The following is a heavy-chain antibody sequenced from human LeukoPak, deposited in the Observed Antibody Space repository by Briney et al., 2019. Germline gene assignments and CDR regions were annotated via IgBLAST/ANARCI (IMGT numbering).Heavy chain of an antibody. V-gene: IGHV1-8*01. CDR1: GYTFTSYD. J-gene: IGHJ5*02. CDR2: TNPNSGNT. Sequence: GASVKVSCKASGYTFTSYDINWVRQATGQGLEWMGWTNPNSGNTGYAQKFQGRVTMTRNTSISTAYMELSSLRSEDTAVYYCARQVVVAATSTGFDPWGQGTLVTVSS. CDR3: ARQVVVAATSTGFDP. D-gene: IGHD2-15*01.